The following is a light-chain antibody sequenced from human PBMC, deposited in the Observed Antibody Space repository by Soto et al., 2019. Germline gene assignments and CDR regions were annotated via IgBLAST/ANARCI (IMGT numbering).Light chain of an antibody. V-gene: IGLV2-14*03. Sequence: QSALTQPASVSGSPGQSITISCTGTSSDVGGYDYVSWYQHHPGKAPKLMIYDVSNRPSGVSNRFSGSKSGNTASLTISRLQAEDEADYYCSSYTSSSTLVFGEGTKLTVL. CDR2: DVS. CDR3: SSYTSSSTLV. J-gene: IGLJ2*01. CDR1: SSDVGGYDY.